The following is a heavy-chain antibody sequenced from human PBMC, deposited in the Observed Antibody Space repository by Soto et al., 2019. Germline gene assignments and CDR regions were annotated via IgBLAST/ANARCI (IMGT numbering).Heavy chain of an antibody. CDR3: ARDHDYGSGRLDY. CDR2: IYSGGNT. D-gene: IGHD3-10*01. J-gene: IGHJ4*02. V-gene: IGHV3-53*04. CDR1: GFTVSSNF. Sequence: EVQLVESGGGLVQPGGSLRLSCAASGFTVSSNFMNWVRQAPGKGLEWVSVIYSGGNTYYADSVKGRFTISRHNSKNTLYLQINSLRVEDSGVYYCARDHDYGSGRLDYWGQGTLVIVSS.